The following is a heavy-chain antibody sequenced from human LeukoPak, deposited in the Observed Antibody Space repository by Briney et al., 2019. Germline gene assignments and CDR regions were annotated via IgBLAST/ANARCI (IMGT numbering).Heavy chain of an antibody. CDR3: ARTYYDPRGYCDAFDI. CDR2: IFYSGRT. J-gene: IGHJ3*02. D-gene: IGHD3-22*01. V-gene: IGHV4-39*01. Sequence: PSETLTLTCTVSGGSISSSSYFWGCIRQPPGKGLEWIGSIFYSGRTYDSPSHKRRVTTSVDTSKNQFSLKLRSVTAADTAVYYCARTYYDPRGYCDAFDIWGQGTMVTVSS. CDR1: GGSISSSSYF.